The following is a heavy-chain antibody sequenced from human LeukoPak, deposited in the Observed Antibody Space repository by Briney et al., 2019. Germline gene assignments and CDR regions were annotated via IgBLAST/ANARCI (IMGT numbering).Heavy chain of an antibody. CDR3: ARGSASGSYCGFGY. CDR2: ISSSSSYM. V-gene: IGHV3-21*01. D-gene: IGHD1-26*01. CDR1: GFTFSSYS. J-gene: IGHJ4*02. Sequence: GGSLRLSCAASGFTFSSYSMNWVRQAPGKGLEWVSSISSSSSYMYYADSVKGRFTISRDNAKNSLYLQMNSLRAEDTAVYYCARGSASGSYCGFGYWGQGTLVTVSS.